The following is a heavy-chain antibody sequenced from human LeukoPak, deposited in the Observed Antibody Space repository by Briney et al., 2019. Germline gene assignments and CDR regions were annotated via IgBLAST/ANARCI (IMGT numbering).Heavy chain of an antibody. D-gene: IGHD6-19*01. V-gene: IGHV4-39*01. CDR1: GVSISSSSYY. J-gene: IGHJ4*02. CDR3: ARQGWLVPDY. Sequence: SETLSLTCTVSGVSISSSSYYWGWIRQPPGKGLEWIGSIYYSGSTYYNPSLKSRVTISVDTSKNQFSLKLSSVTAADTAVYYCARQGWLVPDYWGQGTLVTVSS. CDR2: IYYSGST.